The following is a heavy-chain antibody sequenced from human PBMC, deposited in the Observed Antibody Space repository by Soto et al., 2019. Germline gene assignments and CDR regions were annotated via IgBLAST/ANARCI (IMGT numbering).Heavy chain of an antibody. CDR3: TATAPPGVDV. V-gene: IGHV3-15*07. CDR2: IKSRVDGGAT. CDR1: GFSFSHAW. J-gene: IGHJ6*01. D-gene: IGHD7-27*01. Sequence: GGSLRLSCAASGFSFSHAWMNWVRQAPGKGLEWVGRIKSRVDGGATDFAAPVKGRFTVSRDDSENTVYLQMNSLKTEDTATYYCTATAPPGVDVWGPGTTVTVSS.